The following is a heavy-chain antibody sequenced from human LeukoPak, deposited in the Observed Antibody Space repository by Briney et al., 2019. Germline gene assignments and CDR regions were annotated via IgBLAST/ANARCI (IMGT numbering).Heavy chain of an antibody. J-gene: IGHJ6*03. CDR1: GYSFTSYW. CDR3: ARLLTGSGAARPYYMDV. D-gene: IGHD6-6*01. CDR2: IYPGDSDT. Sequence: SGEYLKISCKGSGYSFTSYWVGWVRQMPGKGLEWMGIIYPGDSDTRYSPSFQGQVTISADKSLSTAYLQWSSLNASDTAMYYCARLLTGSGAARPYYMDVWGKGTTVTVSS. V-gene: IGHV5-51*01.